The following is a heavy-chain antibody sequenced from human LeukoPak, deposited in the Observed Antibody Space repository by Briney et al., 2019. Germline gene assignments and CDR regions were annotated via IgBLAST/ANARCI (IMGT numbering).Heavy chain of an antibody. D-gene: IGHD3-3*01. CDR2: IYYSGST. CDR3: ARTDDPYFDY. Sequence: SETLSLTCAVYGGSISSYYWSWIRQPPGKGLEWIGYIYYSGSTNYNPSLKSRVTISVDTSKNQFSLKLSSVTAADTAVYYCARTDDPYFDYWGQGTLVTVSS. V-gene: IGHV4-59*01. J-gene: IGHJ4*02. CDR1: GGSISSYY.